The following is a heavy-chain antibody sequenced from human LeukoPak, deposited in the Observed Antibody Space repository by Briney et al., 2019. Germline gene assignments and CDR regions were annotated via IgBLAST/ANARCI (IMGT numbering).Heavy chain of an antibody. D-gene: IGHD3-22*01. J-gene: IGHJ1*01. CDR2: ISAYNGNT. CDR3: ARGNDSSGYFNPYAEYFQH. V-gene: IGHV1-18*01. CDR1: GYTFTSYG. Sequence: ASVKVSCKASGYTFTSYGISWVRQAPGQGLEWMGWISAYNGNTNYAQKLQGRVTMTTDTSTSTAYMELRSLRSDDTAVYYCARGNDSSGYFNPYAEYFQHWGPGTLVTVSS.